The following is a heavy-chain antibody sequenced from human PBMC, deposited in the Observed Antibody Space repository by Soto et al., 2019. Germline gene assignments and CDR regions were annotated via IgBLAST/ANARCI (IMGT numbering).Heavy chain of an antibody. CDR3: ARRIYSDSNPFFNF. CDR1: GYTFTSYW. J-gene: IGHJ4*02. V-gene: IGHV5-51*01. CDR2: IYPGDSDT. Sequence: GESLKISCKGSGYTFTSYWIGWVRQMPGKGLEWMGIIYPGDSDTRYRPSFQGQVTISVDKSISTAYLQWSSLKASDTAMYYCARRIYSDSNPFFNFWGQGTLVTVSS. D-gene: IGHD5-12*01.